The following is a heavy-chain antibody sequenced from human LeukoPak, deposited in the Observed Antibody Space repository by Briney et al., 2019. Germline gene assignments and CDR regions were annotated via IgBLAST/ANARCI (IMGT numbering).Heavy chain of an antibody. CDR1: GGSISSHY. J-gene: IGHJ6*03. Sequence: PSETLSLTCTVSGGSISSHYWSWIRQPLGKGLEWIGYIYYSGSTNYNPSLKSRVTISVDTSKNQFSLKLSSVTAADTAVYYCARSVEAATTYYYYYYYMDVWGKGTTVTVSS. D-gene: IGHD2-15*01. CDR3: ARSVEAATTYYYYYYYMDV. CDR2: IYYSGST. V-gene: IGHV4-59*11.